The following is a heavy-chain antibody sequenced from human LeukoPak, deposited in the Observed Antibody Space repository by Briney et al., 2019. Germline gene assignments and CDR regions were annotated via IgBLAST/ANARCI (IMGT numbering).Heavy chain of an antibody. D-gene: IGHD3-10*01. CDR3: ARDRIKYYYGSGSYEGNFDY. CDR1: GYTCTGYY. Sequence: ASVKVSCKASGYTCTGYYMHWVRQAPGQGLEWMGWINPNSGGTNYAQKFQGRVTMTRDTSISTAYMELSRLRSDDTAVYYCARDRIKYYYGSGSYEGNFDYWGQGTLVTVSS. CDR2: INPNSGGT. V-gene: IGHV1-2*02. J-gene: IGHJ4*02.